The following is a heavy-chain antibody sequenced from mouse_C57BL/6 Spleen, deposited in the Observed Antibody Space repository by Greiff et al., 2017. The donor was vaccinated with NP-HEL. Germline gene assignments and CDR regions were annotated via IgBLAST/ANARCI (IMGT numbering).Heavy chain of an antibody. CDR2: IYPGSGNT. D-gene: IGHD2-3*01. Sequence: VQLQQSGPELVKPGASVKISCKASGYSFTSYYIHWVKQRPGQGLEWIGWIYPGSGNTKYNEKFKGKATLTADTSSSTAYMQLSSLTSEDSAVYYCARWDDGVFGYWGQGTTLTVSS. J-gene: IGHJ2*01. CDR1: GYSFTSYY. V-gene: IGHV1-66*01. CDR3: ARWDDGVFGY.